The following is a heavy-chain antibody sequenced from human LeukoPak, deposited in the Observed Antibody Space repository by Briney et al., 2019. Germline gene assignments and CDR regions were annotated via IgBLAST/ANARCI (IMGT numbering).Heavy chain of an antibody. D-gene: IGHD6-13*01. CDR3: ARAGPVAAAGIMDV. J-gene: IGHJ6*04. Sequence: SETLSLTCTVSGYSISSGYYWSWIRQPPGKGLEWIGEINHSGSTNYNPSLKSRVTISVDTSKNQFSLKLSSVTAADTAVYYCARAGPVAAAGIMDVWGKGTTVTVSS. CDR2: INHSGST. V-gene: IGHV4-38-2*02. CDR1: GYSISSGYY.